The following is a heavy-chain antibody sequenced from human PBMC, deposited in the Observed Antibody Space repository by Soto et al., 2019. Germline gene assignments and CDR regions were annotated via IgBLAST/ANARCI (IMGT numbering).Heavy chain of an antibody. J-gene: IGHJ6*02. CDR1: GFTFSSYA. CDR2: ISSNGGST. CDR3: ARDAFDWLYYYGMDV. V-gene: IGHV3-64*01. Sequence: GGSLRLSCAASGFTFSSYAMHWVRQAPGKGLEYVSAISSNGGSTYYANSVKGRFTISRDNSKNTLYLQMGSLRAEDMAVYYCARDAFDWLYYYGMDVWGQGTTVTVSS. D-gene: IGHD3-9*01.